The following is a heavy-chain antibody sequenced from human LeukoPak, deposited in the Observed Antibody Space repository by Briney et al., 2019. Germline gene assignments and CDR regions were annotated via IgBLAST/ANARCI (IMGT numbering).Heavy chain of an antibody. D-gene: IGHD5-24*01. V-gene: IGHV5-51*01. CDR2: IYPGDSDT. J-gene: IGHJ3*02. Sequence: GESLKISCKGSGNSFTSYWLGWVRPLPGEGLEWMGIIYPGDSDTRYSPSFQGQVTISADKSITTPYLQWSSLKASDTAIYYCARPPGGREKDAFDIWGQGTMVIVSS. CDR3: ARPPGGREKDAFDI. CDR1: GNSFTSYW.